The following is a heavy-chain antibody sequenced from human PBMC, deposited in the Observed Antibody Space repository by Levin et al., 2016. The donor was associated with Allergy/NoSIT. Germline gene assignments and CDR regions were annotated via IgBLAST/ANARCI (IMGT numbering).Heavy chain of an antibody. V-gene: IGHV4-34*01. D-gene: IGHD2-2*02. J-gene: IGHJ6*03. Sequence: RQAPGKGLEWIGEINHSGSTNYNPSLKSRVTISVDTSKNQFSLKLSSVTAADTAVYYCARAARYCSSTSCYRSYYYYYMDVWGKGTTVTVSS. CDR3: ARAARYCSSTSCYRSYYYYYMDV. CDR2: INHSGST.